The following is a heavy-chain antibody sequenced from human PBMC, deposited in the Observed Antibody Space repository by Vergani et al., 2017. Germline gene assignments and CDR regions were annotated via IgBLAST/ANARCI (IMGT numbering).Heavy chain of an antibody. V-gene: IGHV4-34*01. CDR2: INHSGST. J-gene: IGHJ5*02. CDR3: ASNSGSYYNWFDP. D-gene: IGHD1-26*01. Sequence: QVQLQQWGAGLLKPSETLTLTCAVYGGSFSGYYRSWIRQPPGKGLEWIGEINHSGSTNYNPSLKSRVTISVDTSKNQFSLKLSSVTAADTAVYYCASNSGSYYNWFDPWGQGTLVTVSS. CDR1: GGSFSGYY.